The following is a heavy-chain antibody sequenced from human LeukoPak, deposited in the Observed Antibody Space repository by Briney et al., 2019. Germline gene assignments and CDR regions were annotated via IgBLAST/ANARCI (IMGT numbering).Heavy chain of an antibody. V-gene: IGHV1-2*02. CDR2: FNPYSGAS. CDR3: AKNGDYGYAMDV. D-gene: IGHD4-17*01. J-gene: IGHJ6*02. Sequence: ASVKVSCKASGYTFTDYYMHWVRQAPGQGPEWVGSFNPYSGASKYAQKLQGRVTMTGDTSISTAYLQLGRVIGDDTAVYYCAKNGDYGYAMDVWGQGTTVNVSS. CDR1: GYTFTDYY.